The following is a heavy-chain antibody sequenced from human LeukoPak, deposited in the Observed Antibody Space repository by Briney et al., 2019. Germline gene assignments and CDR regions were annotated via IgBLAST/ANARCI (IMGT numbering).Heavy chain of an antibody. Sequence: GGSLSLSCVPSGFSINNYWKHWVRQAPGKGLMWVSRISSDATTTNYADSGKGRFTVYRDNAKNMVYLQMNSLRAEDTAVYYCAKFLSPVLWGQGTLVTVSS. J-gene: IGHJ4*02. CDR3: AKFLSPVL. CDR2: ISSDATTT. D-gene: IGHD3-16*02. CDR1: GFSINNYW. V-gene: IGHV3-74*01.